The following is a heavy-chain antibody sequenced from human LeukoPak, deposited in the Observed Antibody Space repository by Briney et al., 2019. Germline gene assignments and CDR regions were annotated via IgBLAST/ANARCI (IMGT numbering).Heavy chain of an antibody. D-gene: IGHD6-13*01. J-gene: IGHJ4*02. CDR2: INHSGST. V-gene: IGHV4-34*01. Sequence: PSETLSLTCAVCGGSFSGYYWSWIRQPPGKGLEWIGEINHSGSTNYNPSLKSRVTISVDTSKNQFPLKLSSVTAADTAVYYCARLSFSSWTYYFDYWGQGTLVTVSS. CDR3: ARLSFSSWTYYFDY. CDR1: GGSFSGYY.